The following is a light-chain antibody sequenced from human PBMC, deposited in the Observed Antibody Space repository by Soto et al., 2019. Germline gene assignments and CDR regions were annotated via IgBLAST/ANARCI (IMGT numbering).Light chain of an antibody. CDR2: GAS. CDR1: QSVSSN. J-gene: IGKJ2*02. V-gene: IGKV3-15*01. Sequence: EIVMTQSPATLSVSPGERATLSCRASQSVSSNLAWYQPKPGQAPRLLIYGASTRATGIPARFSGSGSGTEFTLTISSLQSEDFAVYYCQQYNNWPRGTFGQGTKLEIK. CDR3: QQYNNWPRGT.